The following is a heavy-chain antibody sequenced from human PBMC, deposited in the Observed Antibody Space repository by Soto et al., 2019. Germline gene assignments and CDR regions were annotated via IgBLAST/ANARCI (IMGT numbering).Heavy chain of an antibody. D-gene: IGHD6-6*01. J-gene: IGHJ5*02. V-gene: IGHV4-39*02. CDR3: GNYFMSRPWFDT. CDR1: GGSINNSTSF. Sequence: SETLSLTCSVSGGSINNSTSFWGWLRQSPGKGLEWIATINYRWPAEYNPSLKSRVTISVDRSRNVLSLQMNYVTAPDTAVYYCGNYFMSRPWFDTWGQGTLVTVSS. CDR2: INYRWPA.